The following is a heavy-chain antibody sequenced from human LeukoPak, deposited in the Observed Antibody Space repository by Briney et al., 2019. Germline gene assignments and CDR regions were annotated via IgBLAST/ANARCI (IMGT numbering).Heavy chain of an antibody. CDR1: GFNFSSYG. CDR3: ARDSLPMAVTGPFDH. V-gene: IGHV3-33*01. J-gene: IGHJ4*02. Sequence: PGGSLRLSCAASGFNFSSYGMHWVRQAPGKGLEWVTSIWFDGSNIHYAGSVKGRVIISRDNSKSALYLQMNSLRAEDTAIYYCARDSLPMAVTGPFDHWGQGALVTVSS. CDR2: IWFDGSNI. D-gene: IGHD6-19*01.